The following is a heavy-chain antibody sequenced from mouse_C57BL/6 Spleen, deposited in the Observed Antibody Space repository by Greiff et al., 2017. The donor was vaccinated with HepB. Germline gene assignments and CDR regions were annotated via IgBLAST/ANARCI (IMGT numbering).Heavy chain of an antibody. CDR1: GFTFSSYA. Sequence: EVQLQESGGGLVKPGGSLKLSCAASGFTFSSYAMSWVRQTPEKRLEWVATISDGGSYTYYPDNVKGRFTISRDNAKNNLYLQMSHLKSEDTAMYYCARVGEDYFDYWGQGTTLTVSS. CDR3: ARVGEDYFDY. CDR2: ISDGGSYT. V-gene: IGHV5-4*01. J-gene: IGHJ2*01.